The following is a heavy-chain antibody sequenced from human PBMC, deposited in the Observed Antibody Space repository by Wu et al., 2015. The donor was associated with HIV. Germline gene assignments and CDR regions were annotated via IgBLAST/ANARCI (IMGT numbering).Heavy chain of an antibody. CDR3: AREAAVGGYSGMAV. D-gene: IGHD6-25*01. V-gene: IGHV1-46*01. J-gene: IGHJ6*02. CDR1: GYTFTRYY. CDR2: INPDGGST. Sequence: QAQLVQSGAEMKKPGASIKISCQASGYTFTRYYVHWVRLAPGQGLEWMGIINPDGGSTTYSQKFQDRVTLTSDTSTSTVYMELKSLTSEDTAVYHCAREAAVGGYSGMAVWGQGTPVTVSS.